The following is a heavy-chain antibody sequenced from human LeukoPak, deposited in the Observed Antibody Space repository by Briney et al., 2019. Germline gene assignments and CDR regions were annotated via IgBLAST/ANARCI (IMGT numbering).Heavy chain of an antibody. D-gene: IGHD1-26*01. CDR2: ISYDGSNK. CDR3: ARGGVGAMAGLDY. V-gene: IGHV3-30*04. CDR1: GFTFSSYA. J-gene: IGHJ4*02. Sequence: PGRSLRLSCAASGFTFSSYAMHWVRQAPGKGLEWVAVISYDGSNKYYADSVKGRFTISRDNSKNTLYLQMNSLRAEDTAVYYCARGGVGAMAGLDYWGQGTLATVSS.